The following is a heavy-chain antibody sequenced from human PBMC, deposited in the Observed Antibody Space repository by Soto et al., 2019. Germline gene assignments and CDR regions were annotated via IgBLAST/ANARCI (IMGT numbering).Heavy chain of an antibody. J-gene: IGHJ5*02. CDR3: ARDMYSSDYFVKWFEP. Sequence: QVRLVESGGGVVQPGRSLRLSCTASGFSFSSYAMYWFRQPPGKGLEWVAVISHDGINKHYAYPVKGRVTVSRDNSNHSLDLQLNSLRGEYTAMYYCARDMYSSDYFVKWFEPWGQGTLVTVSS. CDR2: ISHDGINK. V-gene: IGHV3-30-3*01. D-gene: IGHD6-19*01. CDR1: GFSFSSYA.